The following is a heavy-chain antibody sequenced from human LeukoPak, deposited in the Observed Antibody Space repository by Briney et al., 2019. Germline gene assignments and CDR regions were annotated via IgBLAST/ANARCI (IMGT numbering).Heavy chain of an antibody. D-gene: IGHD6-19*01. V-gene: IGHV3-23*01. J-gene: IGHJ4*02. CDR3: AKDAWSGWYGYYFDY. CDR2: ISGSGGST. Sequence: GGSLRLSCAASGFTFSSYAMSWVRQAPGKGLEWVSAISGSGGSTYYADSVKGRFTISRDNSKNTMYLQMNSLRAEDTAVYYCAKDAWSGWYGYYFDYWGQGTLVTVSS. CDR1: GFTFSSYA.